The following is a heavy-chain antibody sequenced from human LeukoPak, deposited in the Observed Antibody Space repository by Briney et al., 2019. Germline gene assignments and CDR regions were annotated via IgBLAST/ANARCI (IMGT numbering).Heavy chain of an antibody. D-gene: IGHD1-1*01. CDR3: AREDWNGEYFDY. CDR2: IYYSGST. J-gene: IGHJ4*02. V-gene: IGHV4-39*07. CDR1: GGSISSSSYY. Sequence: SETLSLTCTVSGGSISSSSYYWGWIRQPPGKGLEWIGSIYYSGSTNYNPSLKSRVTISVDTSKNQFSLKLSSVTAADTAVYYCAREDWNGEYFDYWGQGTLVTVSS.